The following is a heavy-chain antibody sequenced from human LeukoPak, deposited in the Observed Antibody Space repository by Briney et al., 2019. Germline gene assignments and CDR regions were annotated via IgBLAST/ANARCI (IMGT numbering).Heavy chain of an antibody. J-gene: IGHJ3*02. CDR3: ARDWVAGVPFDAFDI. Sequence: GGSLRLSCAASGFTLSSYWMSWARQAPGKGLEWVANIKEDGSEKYYVDSVKGRFTISRDNAKNSLYLHMNSLTAEDTAMYYCARDWVAGVPFDAFDIWGQGTMVSVSS. CDR1: GFTLSSYW. V-gene: IGHV3-7*03. D-gene: IGHD3-10*01. CDR2: IKEDGSEK.